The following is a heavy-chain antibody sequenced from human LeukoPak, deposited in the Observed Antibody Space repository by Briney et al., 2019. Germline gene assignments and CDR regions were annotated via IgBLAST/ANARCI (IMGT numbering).Heavy chain of an antibody. Sequence: SETLSLTCTVSGGSISSYYWSWIRQPPGKGLEWIGYIYTSGSTNYNPSLKSRVTISVDTSKNQFSLKLSSVTAADTVVYYCARTVLAYCGGDCPLHGWFDPWGQGTLVTVSS. CDR1: GGSISSYY. D-gene: IGHD2-21*02. CDR3: ARTVLAYCGGDCPLHGWFDP. V-gene: IGHV4-4*09. J-gene: IGHJ5*02. CDR2: IYTSGST.